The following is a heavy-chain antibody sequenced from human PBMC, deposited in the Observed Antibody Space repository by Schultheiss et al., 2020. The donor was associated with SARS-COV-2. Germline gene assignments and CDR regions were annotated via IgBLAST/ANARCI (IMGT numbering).Heavy chain of an antibody. V-gene: IGHV3-33*06. D-gene: IGHD3-22*01. CDR2: IWYDGSNK. Sequence: GGSLRLSCAASGFTFSSYGMHWVRQAPGKGLEWVAVIWYDGSNKYYADSVKGRFTISRDNSKNTLYLQMNSLRAEDTAVYYCAKDLLIATSSGYYLDYWGQGTLVTVSS. CDR3: AKDLLIATSSGYYLDY. CDR1: GFTFSSYG. J-gene: IGHJ4*02.